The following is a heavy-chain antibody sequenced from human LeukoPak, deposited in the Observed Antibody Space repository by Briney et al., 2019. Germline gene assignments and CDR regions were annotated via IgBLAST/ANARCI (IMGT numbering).Heavy chain of an antibody. CDR1: GITVNSNY. Sequence: PGGSLRLSCAVSGITVNSNYMNWVRQAPGKGLEWVSVIHTSGDTFYADSVRGRFTVSRDNAKNTVYLQMNSLRVEDTAVYYCAGLWSCHWFDPWGQGTVVTASS. V-gene: IGHV3-66*01. D-gene: IGHD3-3*01. J-gene: IGHJ5*02. CDR2: IHTSGDT. CDR3: AGLWSCHWFDP.